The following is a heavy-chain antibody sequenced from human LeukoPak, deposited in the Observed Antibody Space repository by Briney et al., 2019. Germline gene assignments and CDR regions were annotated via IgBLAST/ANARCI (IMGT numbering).Heavy chain of an antibody. CDR2: IYYSGST. J-gene: IGHJ5*02. V-gene: IGHV4-59*01. Sequence: SETLSLTCAVSGGSISSYYWSWIRQPPGKGLEWIGYIYYSGSTNYNPSLKSRVTISVDTSKNQFSLKLSSVTAADTAVYYCARLVRWFDPWGQGTLVTVSS. CDR3: ARLVRWFDP. CDR1: GGSISSYY. D-gene: IGHD2-21*01.